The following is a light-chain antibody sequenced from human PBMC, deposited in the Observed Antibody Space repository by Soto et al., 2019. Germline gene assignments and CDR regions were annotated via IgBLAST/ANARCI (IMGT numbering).Light chain of an antibody. V-gene: IGKV1-9*01. Sequence: DIQLTQSPSFLSASVGDRVTIACRARQGISLYLAWYQQKPGKVPKLLIYAASTLQSGVPARFSGSGAGTEFTLTISSLQPEDFATYYCQQLNSYPWTFGQGTKVEIK. CDR1: QGISLY. CDR2: AAS. J-gene: IGKJ1*01. CDR3: QQLNSYPWT.